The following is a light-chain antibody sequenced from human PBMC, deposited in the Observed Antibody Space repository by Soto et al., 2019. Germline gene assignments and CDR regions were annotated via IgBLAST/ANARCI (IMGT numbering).Light chain of an antibody. V-gene: IGLV1-40*01. CDR2: GSS. J-gene: IGLJ1*01. CDR1: SSNIGAGYD. Sequence: QAVVTQPPSVSGAPGQRVTISCTGSSSNIGAGYDVHWYQQLPGTAPKLLIYGSSNRPSGVPDRFSGSKSGTSASLAITGLQAEDEADYYCQSYDSSLRVYVFGPGTKVTVL. CDR3: QSYDSSLRVYV.